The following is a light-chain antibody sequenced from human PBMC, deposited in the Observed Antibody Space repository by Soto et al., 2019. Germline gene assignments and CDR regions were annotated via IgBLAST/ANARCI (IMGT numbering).Light chain of an antibody. CDR1: SSNIGRNY. V-gene: IGLV1-47*02. Sequence: QTVVTQPPSVSGTPGQRVNISCTGSSSNIGRNYVYWYHQFPGTAPKLLIYSDNERPSGVPDRFSGSKSGTSASLAISGLQSGDEADYHCATWDDSLGGPVFGGGTKVTVL. CDR2: SDN. CDR3: ATWDDSLGGPV. J-gene: IGLJ2*01.